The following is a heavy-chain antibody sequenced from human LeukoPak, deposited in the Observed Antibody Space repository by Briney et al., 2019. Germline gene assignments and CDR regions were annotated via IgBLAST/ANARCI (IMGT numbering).Heavy chain of an antibody. CDR2: IYYSGST. CDR3: ARTLFRFPMDV. CDR1: GGSISSSSYY. D-gene: IGHD3-16*01. J-gene: IGHJ6*03. V-gene: IGHV4-39*07. Sequence: PSETLSLTCTVSGGSISSSSYYWGWIRQPPGKGLEWIGSIYYSGSTYYNPSLKSRVTISVDTSKNQFSLKLSSVTAADTAVYYCARTLFRFPMDVWGKGTTVTVSS.